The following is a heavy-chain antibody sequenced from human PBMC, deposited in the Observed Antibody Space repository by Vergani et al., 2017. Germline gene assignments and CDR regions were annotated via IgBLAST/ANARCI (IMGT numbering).Heavy chain of an antibody. D-gene: IGHD4-17*01. CDR2: ISAYNGNT. CDR3: ARWGYGDYVVEVVDY. J-gene: IGHJ4*02. CDR1: GYTFTSYG. V-gene: IGHV1-18*01. Sequence: QVQLVQSGAEVKKPGASVKVSCKASGYTFTSYGISWVRQAPGQGLEWMGWISAYNGNTNYAPKLQGRVTMTTDTSTSTAYMELRRLRSDDTAVYYCARWGYGDYVVEVVDYWGQGTLVTVSS.